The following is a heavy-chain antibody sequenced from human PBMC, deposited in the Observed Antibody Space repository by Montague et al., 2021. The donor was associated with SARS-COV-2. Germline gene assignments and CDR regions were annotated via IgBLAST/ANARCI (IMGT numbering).Heavy chain of an antibody. V-gene: IGHV3-23*01. CDR1: GFTFSSYA. CDR2: ISGSGGST. J-gene: IGHJ6*02. CDR3: AKDSGSSMDYYYGMDV. D-gene: IGHD1-26*01. Sequence: SLRLSCAASGFTFSSYAMSWVRQAPGKGLEWVSAISGSGGSTYYADPVKGRFTISRDNSKNTLYLQMNSLRAEDTAVYYCAKDSGSSMDYYYGMDVWGRGTTVTVSS.